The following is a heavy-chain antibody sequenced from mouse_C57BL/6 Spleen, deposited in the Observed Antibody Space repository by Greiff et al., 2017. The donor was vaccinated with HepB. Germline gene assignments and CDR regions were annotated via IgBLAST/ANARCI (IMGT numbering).Heavy chain of an antibody. CDR2: INPSNGGT. Sequence: QVQLQQPGPELVKPGASVKLSCKASGYTFTSYWMHWVKQRPGQGLEWIGNINPSNGGTNYNEKFKSKATLTVDKSSSTAYMQLSSLTSEDSAVYYCARLDYSNRWFAYGGQGTLVTVSA. J-gene: IGHJ3*01. CDR1: GYTFTSYW. CDR3: ARLDYSNRWFAY. V-gene: IGHV1-53*01. D-gene: IGHD2-5*01.